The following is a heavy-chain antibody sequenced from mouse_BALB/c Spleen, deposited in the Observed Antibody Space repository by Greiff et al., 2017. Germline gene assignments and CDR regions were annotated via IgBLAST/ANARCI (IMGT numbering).Heavy chain of an antibody. CDR3: ARSSGRDYAMDY. CDR1: GYTFTNYW. CDR2: IYPGGGYT. Sequence: VQLQQSGAELVRPGTSVKISCKASGYTFTNYWLGWVKQRPGHGLEWIGDIYPGGGYTNYNEKFKGKATLTADTSSSTAYMQLSSLTSEDSALYFCARSSGRDYAMDYWGQGTSVTVSS. J-gene: IGHJ4*01. V-gene: IGHV1-63*02. D-gene: IGHD1-1*01.